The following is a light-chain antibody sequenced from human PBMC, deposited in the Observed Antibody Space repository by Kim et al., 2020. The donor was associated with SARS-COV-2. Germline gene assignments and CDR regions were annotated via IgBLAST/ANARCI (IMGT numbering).Light chain of an antibody. CDR2: DNN. CDR1: SSNIGNNY. V-gene: IGLV1-51*01. CDR3: GTWDDSLSLWV. J-gene: IGLJ3*02. Sequence: QSVLTQPPSVSAAPGQRVTISCSGSSSNIGNNYVSWYRQLPGTAPKLLVYDNNKRPSGIPDRFSASKSGTSATLGITGLQTGDEADYWCGTWDDSLSLWVFGGGTQLTVL.